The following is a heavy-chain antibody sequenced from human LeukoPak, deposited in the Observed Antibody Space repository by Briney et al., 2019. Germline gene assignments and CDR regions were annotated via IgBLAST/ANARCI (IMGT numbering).Heavy chain of an antibody. J-gene: IGHJ4*02. D-gene: IGHD3-9*01. V-gene: IGHV3-30*02. CDR2: VRYGGNIK. Sequence: GGSLRLSCATSEFTFSAYAMHWIRQAPGRGLEGVAFVRYGGNIKYYADSVKGRFTISRDNSKNTLYLQMNSLRPDDTAVYYCTKDLGTEYNIFDYWGQGTLVTVSS. CDR3: TKDLGTEYNIFDY. CDR1: EFTFSAYA.